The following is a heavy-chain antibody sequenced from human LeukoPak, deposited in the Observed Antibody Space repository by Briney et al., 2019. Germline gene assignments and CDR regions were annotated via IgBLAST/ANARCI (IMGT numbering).Heavy chain of an antibody. J-gene: IGHJ4*02. CDR2: IRYDGTNK. CDR3: AKGGREWFHFDY. Sequence: GGSLRLSCAASGFTFSSYWMSWVRQAPGKGLEWVAFIRYDGTNKFYADSVKGRFTISRDNSKNTLYLQMNSLRAEDTAVYYCAKGGREWFHFDYWGQGTLVTVSS. D-gene: IGHD3-3*01. V-gene: IGHV3-30*02. CDR1: GFTFSSYW.